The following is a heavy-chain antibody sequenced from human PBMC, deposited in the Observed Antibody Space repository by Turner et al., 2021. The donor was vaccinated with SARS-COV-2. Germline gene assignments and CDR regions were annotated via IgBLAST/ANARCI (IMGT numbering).Heavy chain of an antibody. J-gene: IGHJ5*02. Sequence: QVQPVQSGAEVQKPGASVKVSCKVPGYTLTEFSMHWVRQAPGKGLAWMGGVDPEDSETIYAQKYQDRVTITDDATTDTASFVMSSQRSEDTAVYYYAAAHPCCPSRESPIWFDPWGQGTLVTVSS. V-gene: IGHV1-24*01. CDR3: AAAHPCCPSRESPIWFDP. CDR1: GYTLTEFS. CDR2: VDPEDSET.